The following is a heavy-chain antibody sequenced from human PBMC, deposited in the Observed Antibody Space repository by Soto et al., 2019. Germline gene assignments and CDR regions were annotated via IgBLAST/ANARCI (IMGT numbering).Heavy chain of an antibody. CDR1: GFTFINYA. CDR3: ARTPPVYSSSWYPWFDP. V-gene: IGHV3-23*01. CDR2: IGGKGGST. D-gene: IGHD6-13*01. J-gene: IGHJ5*02. Sequence: PGGSLRLSCAASGFTFINYAMSWVRQAPGKGLEWVSSIGGKGGSTFHADSVKGRFTISRDDSKNTVSLQTNSLRAEDTAVYFCARTPPVYSSSWYPWFDPWGQGTLGTVSS.